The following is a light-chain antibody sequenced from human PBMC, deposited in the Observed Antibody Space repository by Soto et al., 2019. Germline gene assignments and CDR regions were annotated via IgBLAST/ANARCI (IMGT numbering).Light chain of an antibody. CDR2: DAS. CDR3: QQYNSAARA. V-gene: IGKV1-5*01. CDR1: QTISTW. J-gene: IGKJ1*01. Sequence: DIQVTQSPPTLSASVGDRVTITCRASQTISTWMAWYQQKPGKAPKLLVYDASTLQSGVASRFSGSGSGTEFTLIISGLQPDDSATYYCQQYNSAARAFGQGTKVDIK.